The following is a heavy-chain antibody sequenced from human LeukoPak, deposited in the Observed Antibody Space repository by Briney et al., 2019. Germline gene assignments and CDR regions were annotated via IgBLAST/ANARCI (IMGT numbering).Heavy chain of an antibody. Sequence: PAGSLRFACAAARFTFNSYAMSWVRQAPGKGLEWVSAISGSGGSTYYADSVKGRFTISRDNSKNKLYLQMPTLRAQHTAVYYCANLSPRPTHHYYSSGRYYNETAFAPWGKGTLVTVSP. CDR3: ANLSPRPTHHYYSSGRYYNETAFAP. D-gene: IGHD3-10*01. V-gene: IGHV3-23*01. CDR2: ISGSGGST. J-gene: IGHJ5*02. CDR1: RFTFNSYA.